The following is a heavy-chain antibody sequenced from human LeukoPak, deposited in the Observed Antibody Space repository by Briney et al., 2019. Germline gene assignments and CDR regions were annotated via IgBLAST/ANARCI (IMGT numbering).Heavy chain of an antibody. D-gene: IGHD4-17*01. V-gene: IGHV3-23*01. J-gene: IGHJ4*02. Sequence: GGSLRLSCAASGFTFSSYAMSWVRQAPGKGLEWVSAISGSGGSTYCADSVKGRFTISRDNSKNTLYLQMNSLRAEDTAVYYCAKVYGDYGGFYYFDYWGQGTLVTVSS. CDR2: ISGSGGST. CDR3: AKVYGDYGGFYYFDY. CDR1: GFTFSSYA.